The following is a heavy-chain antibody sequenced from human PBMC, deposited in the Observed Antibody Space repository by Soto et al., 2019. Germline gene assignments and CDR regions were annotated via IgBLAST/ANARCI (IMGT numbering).Heavy chain of an antibody. CDR2: ISYDGSNK. CDR1: GFTFSSYA. V-gene: IGHV3-30-3*01. CDR3: ARDQIQLWLEVDY. J-gene: IGHJ4*02. Sequence: QVQLVESGGGVVQPGRSLRLSCAASGFTFSSYAMHWVRQAPGKGLEWVAVISYDGSNKYYADSVKGRFTISRDNSKNTLYLQMNSLRAEDTALYYCARDQIQLWLEVDYWGQGTLVTVSS. D-gene: IGHD5-18*01.